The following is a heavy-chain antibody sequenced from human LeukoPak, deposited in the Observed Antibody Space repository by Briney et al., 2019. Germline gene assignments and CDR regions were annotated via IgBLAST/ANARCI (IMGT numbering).Heavy chain of an antibody. D-gene: IGHD3-10*01. CDR3: AKDRTTMGPWFDP. V-gene: IGHV1-69*04. Sequence: VASVKVSCKASGGTFSSYAISWVRQAPGQGLEWMGRIIPILGIANYAQKFQGRVTITADKSTSTAYMELSSLRSEDTAVYYCAKDRTTMGPWFDPWGQGTLVTVSS. J-gene: IGHJ5*02. CDR1: GGTFSSYA. CDR2: IIPILGIA.